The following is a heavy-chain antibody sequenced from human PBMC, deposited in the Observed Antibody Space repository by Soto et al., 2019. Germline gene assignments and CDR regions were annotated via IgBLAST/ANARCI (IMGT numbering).Heavy chain of an antibody. V-gene: IGHV4-59*08. Sequence: QAQLQESGPGLVKPSETLSLTCTVSGGSISSYFWSWIRQPPGKGLEWIGHISDSGNTNYNPPLRSRVIISVDTSKNHLSLKLGSVTAADTAVYYCARHYRTGWYGFDYWGQGTLVTVSS. D-gene: IGHD6-19*01. J-gene: IGHJ4*02. CDR3: ARHYRTGWYGFDY. CDR2: ISDSGNT. CDR1: GGSISSYF.